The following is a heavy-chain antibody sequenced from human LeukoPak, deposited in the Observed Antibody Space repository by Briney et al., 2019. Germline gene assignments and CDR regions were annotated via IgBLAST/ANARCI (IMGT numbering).Heavy chain of an antibody. CDR1: GFTFSDYY. CDR2: ISSGGSTI. V-gene: IGHV3-11*01. Sequence: GGSLRLSCAASGFTFSDYYINWIRQAPGKGLEWVSYISSGGSTIYYADSVKGRFTISRDNAKNSLYLQMNSLRAEDTAVYYCARDRTGYSSDDAFDIWGQGTMVTVSS. CDR3: ARDRTGYSSDDAFDI. J-gene: IGHJ3*02. D-gene: IGHD3-9*01.